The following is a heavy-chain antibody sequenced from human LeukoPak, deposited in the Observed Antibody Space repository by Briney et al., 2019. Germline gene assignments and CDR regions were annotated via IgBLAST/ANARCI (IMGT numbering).Heavy chain of an antibody. CDR3: ATSPRGSDGYNPLAN. D-gene: IGHD5-24*01. J-gene: IGHJ4*02. Sequence: SVKVSCKASGGAFSNYAFSGLRQAPGQGLEWMGGIIPIFGTSNFAQNFQARVTITTDELTSTAYMDLRSLTSGDAAIYYCATSPRGSDGYNPLANWGQGTLVTVSS. CDR2: IIPIFGTS. V-gene: IGHV1-69*05. CDR1: GGAFSNYA.